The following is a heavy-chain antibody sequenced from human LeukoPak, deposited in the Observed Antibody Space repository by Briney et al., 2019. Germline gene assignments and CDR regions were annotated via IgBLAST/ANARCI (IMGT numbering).Heavy chain of an antibody. Sequence: GGYLRLYCAGSGFTCSNYWMHWVRQAPGKGLVWVSRIYSDGNTTNYADSVKGRFTISRDNAKNTLYLQMNSLRAEDTAVYYCARDQGSTSRGIDYWGQGTLVTVSS. CDR3: ARDQGSTSRGIDY. CDR1: GFTCSNYW. D-gene: IGHD2-2*01. J-gene: IGHJ4*02. CDR2: IYSDGNTT. V-gene: IGHV3-74*01.